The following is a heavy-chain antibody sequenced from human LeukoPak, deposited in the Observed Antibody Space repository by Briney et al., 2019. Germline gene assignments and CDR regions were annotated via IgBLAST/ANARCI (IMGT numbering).Heavy chain of an antibody. CDR3: AGGASSYYDSSDYFDY. CDR2: ISVYNGNT. J-gene: IGHJ4*02. Sequence: ASVKVSCKASGCTFTSHGISWVRQAPGQGPEWMGWISVYNGNTNYAQKLQGRVTMTTDTSTSTAYMELRSLRSDDTAVYYCAGGASSYYDSSDYFDYWGQGTLVTVSS. CDR1: GCTFTSHG. D-gene: IGHD3-22*01. V-gene: IGHV1-18*01.